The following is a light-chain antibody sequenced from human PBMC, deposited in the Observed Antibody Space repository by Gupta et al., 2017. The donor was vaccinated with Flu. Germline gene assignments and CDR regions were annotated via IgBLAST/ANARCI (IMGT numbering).Light chain of an antibody. J-gene: IGKJ1*01. CDR3: QQYYSPSGT. Sequence: DIQMTQSPSTLSASVGDRVTITCRASQSVGRWLAWYQQKPGKAPRLLIYEASNLESGVPSRFSGSGSGTELTLTISSLHPDDFGTYYCQQYYSPSGTFGQGTKLEIK. CDR1: QSVGRW. V-gene: IGKV1-5*03. CDR2: EAS.